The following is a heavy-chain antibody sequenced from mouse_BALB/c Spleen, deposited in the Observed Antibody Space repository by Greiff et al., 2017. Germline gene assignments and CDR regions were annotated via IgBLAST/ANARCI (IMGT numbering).Heavy chain of an antibody. CDR1: GDSITGGY. J-gene: IGHJ2*01. CDR2: ISYSGST. Sequence: EVKLQESGPSLVKSSPTLSLTCSVTGDSITGGYWHWVRKFPGNKLECMGYISYSGSTYYNPPLKRRIAIIRDTSTNQYYLQLNSVTTEETATDYGARSGVEGYYFDYWGQGTTVTVSS. CDR3: ARSGVEGYYFDY. V-gene: IGHV3-8*02. D-gene: IGHD1-1*01.